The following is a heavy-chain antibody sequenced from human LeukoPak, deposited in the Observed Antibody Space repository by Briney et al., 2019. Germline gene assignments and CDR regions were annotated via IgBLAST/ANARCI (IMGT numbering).Heavy chain of an antibody. V-gene: IGHV1-46*01. D-gene: IGHD2-2*01. CDR1: RYTFTSFS. CDR3: ARASTDCSRTSCPSIYYYYYMDV. CDR2: INPSGGST. Sequence: GASVKVSCKASRYTFTSFSMHWVRQAPGQGLEWMGIINPSGGSTSTAQKFQGRVTITRNTSISTAYMELSSLRSEDTAVYYCARASTDCSRTSCPSIYYYYYMDVWGKGTTVTVSS. J-gene: IGHJ6*03.